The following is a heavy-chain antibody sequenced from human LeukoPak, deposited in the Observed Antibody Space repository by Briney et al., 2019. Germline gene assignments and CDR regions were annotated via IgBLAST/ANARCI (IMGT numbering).Heavy chain of an antibody. V-gene: IGHV4-59*01. J-gene: IGHJ6*02. D-gene: IGHD3-10*01. Sequence: SETLSLTCTVSGGSISGYYWSWIRQPPRKGLEWIGHIYYSGNTNYNPSLKSRVTISVDTSKNQFSLKLSSVTAADTAVYYCARGDMVRTTYYYYGMDVWGQGTTVTVSS. CDR2: IYYSGNT. CDR3: ARGDMVRTTYYYYGMDV. CDR1: GGSISGYY.